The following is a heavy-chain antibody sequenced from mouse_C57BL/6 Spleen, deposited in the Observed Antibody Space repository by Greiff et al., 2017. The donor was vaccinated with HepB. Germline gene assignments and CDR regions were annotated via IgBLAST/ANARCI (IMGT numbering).Heavy chain of an antibody. J-gene: IGHJ3*01. CDR1: GYTFTSYW. CDR3: ARARGSSPAWFAY. CDR2: LDPSDSYT. D-gene: IGHD1-1*01. Sequence: QVQLQQPGAELVMPGASVKLSCKASGYTFTSYWMHWVKQRPGQGLEWIGELDPSDSYTNYNQKFKGKSTLTVDKSSSTAYMQLSSLTSEDSAVYDCARARGSSPAWFAYWGQGTLVTVSA. V-gene: IGHV1-69*01.